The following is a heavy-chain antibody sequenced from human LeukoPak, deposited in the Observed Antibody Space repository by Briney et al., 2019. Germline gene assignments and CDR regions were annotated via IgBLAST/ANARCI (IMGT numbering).Heavy chain of an antibody. D-gene: IGHD4-17*01. CDR3: AKGQTTRYYYYGMDV. Sequence: GGSLRLSCAASRFTFSSYAMSWVRQAPGKGLEWVSAISGSGGSTYYADSVKGRFTTSRDNSKNTLYLQMNSLRAEDTAVYYCAKGQTTRYYYYGMDVWGKGTTVTVSS. V-gene: IGHV3-23*01. CDR2: ISGSGGST. J-gene: IGHJ6*04. CDR1: RFTFSSYA.